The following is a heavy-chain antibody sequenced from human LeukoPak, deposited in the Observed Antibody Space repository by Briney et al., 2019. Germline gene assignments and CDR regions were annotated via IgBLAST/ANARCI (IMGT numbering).Heavy chain of an antibody. V-gene: IGHV7-4-1*02. CDR1: GYTFTSYA. J-gene: IGHJ3*02. CDR3: AKDSVAGATNAFDI. Sequence: ASVKVSCKASGYTFTSYAMHWVRQAPGQGLEWMGWISTDSGNPTYARGFGGRFVFSSDSSVTTAFLHINSLKAEDTAVYYCAKDSVAGATNAFDIWGQGTRVTVSS. D-gene: IGHD2-15*01. CDR2: ISTDSGNP.